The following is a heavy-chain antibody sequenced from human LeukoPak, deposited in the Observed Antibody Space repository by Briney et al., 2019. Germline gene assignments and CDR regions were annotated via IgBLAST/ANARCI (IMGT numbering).Heavy chain of an antibody. D-gene: IGHD3-16*01. CDR2: IRYDGSNK. CDR3: AKQLRLGWFDP. J-gene: IGHJ5*02. CDR1: GFTFSSFW. Sequence: GGSLRLSCAASGFTFSSFWINWVRQAPGKGLEWVAFIRYDGSNKYYADSVKGRFTISRDNSKNTLYLQMNSLRAEDTAVYYCAKQLRLGWFDPWGQGTLVTVSS. V-gene: IGHV3-30*02.